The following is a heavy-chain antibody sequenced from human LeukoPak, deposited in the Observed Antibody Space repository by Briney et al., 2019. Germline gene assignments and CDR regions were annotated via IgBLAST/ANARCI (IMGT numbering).Heavy chain of an antibody. J-gene: IGHJ4*02. D-gene: IGHD1-26*01. CDR3: ARVATIVGATMI. CDR2: ISTSGNT. Sequence: PSETLSLTCTVSGGSITSYYWSWIRQPAGKGLEWIGHISTSGNTNYNPSLKSRVTMSIDTSKNQFSLKLNSVTAADTAVYYCARVATIVGATMIWGQGTLVIVSS. V-gene: IGHV4-4*07. CDR1: GGSITSYY.